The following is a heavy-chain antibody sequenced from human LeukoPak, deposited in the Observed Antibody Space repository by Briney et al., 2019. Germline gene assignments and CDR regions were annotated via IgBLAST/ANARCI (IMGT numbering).Heavy chain of an antibody. CDR1: GFTFSSYG. V-gene: IGHV3-30*03. Sequence: HPGGSLRLSCAASGFTFSSYGMHWVRQAPGKGLEWVAVISYDGSNKYYADSVKGRFTISRDNSKNTLYLQMNSLRAEDTAVYYCARDGVHYGSGSYIDYWGQGTLVTVSS. D-gene: IGHD3-10*01. CDR3: ARDGVHYGSGSYIDY. CDR2: ISYDGSNK. J-gene: IGHJ4*02.